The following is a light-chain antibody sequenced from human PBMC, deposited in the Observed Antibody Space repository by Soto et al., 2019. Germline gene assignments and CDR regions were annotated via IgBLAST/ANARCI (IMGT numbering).Light chain of an antibody. CDR3: QHYNSYPWT. CDR1: QTISSW. J-gene: IGKJ1*01. V-gene: IGKV1-5*03. CDR2: KAS. Sequence: DIQMTQSPSTLSGSVGDRVTIACRASQTISSWLAWYQQKPGKAPKLLIYKASHLESGVPSRFSGSGSGTEFTLTISSLQPGDYATYYCQHYNSYPWTFGQGTTGDIK.